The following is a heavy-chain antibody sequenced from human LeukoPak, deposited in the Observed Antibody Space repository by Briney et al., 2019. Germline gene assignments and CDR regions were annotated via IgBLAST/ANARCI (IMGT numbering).Heavy chain of an antibody. D-gene: IGHD2-2*01. CDR2: IYYSGST. CDR3: ARVWGCSSTSCYAPYYYYMDV. V-gene: IGHV4-39*07. CDR1: GGSISSSSYY. J-gene: IGHJ6*03. Sequence: SETLSLTCTVSGGSISSSSYYWGWIRQPPGKGLEWIGSIYYSGSTYYNPSLKSRVTISVDTSKNQFSLKLSSVTAADTAVYYCARVWGCSSTSCYAPYYYYMDVWGKGTTVTVSS.